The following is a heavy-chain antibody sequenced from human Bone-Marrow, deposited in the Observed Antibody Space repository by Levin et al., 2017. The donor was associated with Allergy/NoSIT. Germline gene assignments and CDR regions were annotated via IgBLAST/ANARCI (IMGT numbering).Heavy chain of an antibody. D-gene: IGHD4-17*01. CDR2: ISYDGSNK. Sequence: GGSLRLSCAASGFTFSSYGMHWVRQAPGKGLEWVAVISYDGSNKYYADSVKGRFTISRDNSKNTLYLQMNSLRAEDTAVYYCANPDSTVTTKGLYHWGQGTLVTVSS. J-gene: IGHJ5*02. CDR3: ANPDSTVTTKGLYH. CDR1: GFTFSSYG. V-gene: IGHV3-30*18.